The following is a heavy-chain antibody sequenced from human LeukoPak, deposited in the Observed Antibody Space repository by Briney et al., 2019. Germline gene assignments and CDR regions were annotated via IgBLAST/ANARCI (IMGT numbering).Heavy chain of an antibody. D-gene: IGHD3-9*01. CDR1: GFTVSANY. J-gene: IGHJ6*03. V-gene: IGHV3-23*01. CDR2: ISGSGGST. CDR3: AKGARVMVIIKGYYMDV. Sequence: GGSLRLSCAASGFTVSANYMNWVRQAPGKGLEWVSAISGSGGSTYYADSVKGRFTISRDNSKNTLYLQMNSLRAEDTAVYYCAKGARVMVIIKGYYMDVWGKGTTVTVSS.